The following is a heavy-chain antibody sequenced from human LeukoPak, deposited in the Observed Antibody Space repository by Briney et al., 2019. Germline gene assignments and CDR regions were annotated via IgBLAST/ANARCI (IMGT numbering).Heavy chain of an antibody. Sequence: PGGSLRHSCAASGFTFSNAWMSWVRQAPGKGLEWVGRIKSKTDGGTTDDAAPVKGRFTISRDDSKNTLYLQMNSLKTEDTAVYYCTTEGYCSGGSCYIYFQHWGQGTLVTVSS. CDR3: TTEGYCSGGSCYIYFQH. D-gene: IGHD2-15*01. J-gene: IGHJ1*01. CDR2: IKSKTDGGTT. V-gene: IGHV3-15*01. CDR1: GFTFSNAW.